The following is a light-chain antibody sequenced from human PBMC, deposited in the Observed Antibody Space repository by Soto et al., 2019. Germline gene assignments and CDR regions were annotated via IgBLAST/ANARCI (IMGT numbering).Light chain of an antibody. V-gene: IGKV3-20*01. CDR2: GAS. Sequence: EIVLTQSPATLSVSPGERATLSCRASQSVSSSYVDWYQQKPGQAPRLLIYGASSTATGIPDRFSGSGSGTDFTLTISRLEPEDFAVYYCQQYGSSPRTFGGGTKVEIK. J-gene: IGKJ4*01. CDR3: QQYGSSPRT. CDR1: QSVSSSY.